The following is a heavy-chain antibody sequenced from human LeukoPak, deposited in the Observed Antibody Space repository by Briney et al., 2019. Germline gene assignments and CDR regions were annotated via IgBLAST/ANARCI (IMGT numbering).Heavy chain of an antibody. V-gene: IGHV4-59*01. Sequence: ASETLSLTCTVSGGSISSYYWSWIRQPPGKGLEWIGYIYYSGSTNYNPSLKSRVTISVDTSKNQFSLKLSSVTAADTAVYYCARGVPRDSLIVGADEPFDYWGQGTLVTVSS. CDR1: GGSISSYY. CDR2: IYYSGST. J-gene: IGHJ4*02. CDR3: ARGVPRDSLIVGADEPFDY. D-gene: IGHD1-26*01.